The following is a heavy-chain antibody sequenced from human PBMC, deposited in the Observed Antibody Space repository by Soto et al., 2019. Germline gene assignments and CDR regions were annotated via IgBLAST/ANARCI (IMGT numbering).Heavy chain of an antibody. CDR1: GFTFENYA. CDR2: ISGSGGTT. CDR3: AKDSWAIFGVPAGEYYAMDV. Sequence: GGSLRLSCVASGFTFENYAMSWVRQAPGKGLEWVSAISGSGGTTCYSDSVKGRFTISRDNSKNTVYLQMNDLRVEDAAEYFCAKDSWAIFGVPAGEYYAMDVWGQGTTVTVSS. V-gene: IGHV3-23*01. D-gene: IGHD3-3*01. J-gene: IGHJ6*02.